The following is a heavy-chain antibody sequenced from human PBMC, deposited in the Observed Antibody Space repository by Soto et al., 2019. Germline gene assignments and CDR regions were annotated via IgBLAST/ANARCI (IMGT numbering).Heavy chain of an antibody. D-gene: IGHD3-22*01. CDR1: GGTINSTSYY. V-gene: IGHV4-39*01. CDR2: IYYSGST. Sequence: XETLSLTCTVSGGTINSTSYYWGWIRQPPGKGLEWIGSIYYSGSTYYNPSLKSRVTISVGTSKNQFSLKLSPVTAEDTAVYYCASHPRDSSGYWYYFDYWGQGTLVTVSS. CDR3: ASHPRDSSGYWYYFDY. J-gene: IGHJ4*02.